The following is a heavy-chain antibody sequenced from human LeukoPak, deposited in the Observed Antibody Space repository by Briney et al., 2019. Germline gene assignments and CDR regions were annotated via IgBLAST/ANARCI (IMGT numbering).Heavy chain of an antibody. V-gene: IGHV3-30-3*01. CDR1: GFTFSSYA. Sequence: PGGSLRLSCAASGFTFSSYAMHWVRQAPGKGLEWVTVISYDGGNKYYADSVKGRFTISRDNSKNTLYLQMDSLRAEDTAVYYCARDRVIVDSSSWYVFRGRQEVTRDYYGMDVWGQGTTVTVSS. J-gene: IGHJ6*02. CDR3: ARDRVIVDSSSWYVFRGRQEVTRDYYGMDV. CDR2: ISYDGGNK. D-gene: IGHD6-13*01.